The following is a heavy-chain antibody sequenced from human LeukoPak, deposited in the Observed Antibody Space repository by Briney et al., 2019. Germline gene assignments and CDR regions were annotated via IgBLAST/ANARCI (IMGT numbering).Heavy chain of an antibody. CDR1: GFSFSGYS. D-gene: IGHD1-26*01. J-gene: IGHJ3*02. CDR3: ARGHSGSYQRNDAFDI. Sequence: GGSLRLSCAASGFSFSGYSINWVRQVPGKGLEWVSSVSSDSQYIYYAGSMKGRFTVSGDNARNSLYLQMNSLGAEDTAVYYCARGHSGSYQRNDAFDIWGQGTMVTVSS. CDR2: VSSDSQYI. V-gene: IGHV3-21*01.